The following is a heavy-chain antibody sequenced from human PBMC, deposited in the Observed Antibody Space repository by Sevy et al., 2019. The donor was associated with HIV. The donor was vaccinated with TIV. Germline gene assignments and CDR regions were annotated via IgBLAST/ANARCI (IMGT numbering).Heavy chain of an antibody. J-gene: IGHJ6*02. CDR2: IRSKTYGGTT. CDR1: GFTSGDYI. CDR3: TRTSYYYDSGSYYGMDV. Sequence: GGSPRLSCTPSGFTSGDYILTWVRQTPGKGLEWVGFIRSKTYGGTTEYAASVKGRFTISRDDSKNVAYLRMNSLKTEDTAVYYCTRTSYYYDSGSYYGMDVWGQGTTVTVS. V-gene: IGHV3-49*04. D-gene: IGHD3-10*01.